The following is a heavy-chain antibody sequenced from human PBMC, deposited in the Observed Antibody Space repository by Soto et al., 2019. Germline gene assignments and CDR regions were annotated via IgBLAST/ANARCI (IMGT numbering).Heavy chain of an antibody. CDR2: IDSYGGYS. Sequence: GSLRLSCAASGFTISNYWMHWVRQSPGKGLVWVAGIDSYGGYSRYADSVRGRFTISRDNGKNSLYLQMNSLRHEDTAVYYCARDRPHNWFDPWGQGALVTVSS. CDR1: GFTISNYW. V-gene: IGHV3-74*01. CDR3: ARDRPHNWFDP. J-gene: IGHJ5*02.